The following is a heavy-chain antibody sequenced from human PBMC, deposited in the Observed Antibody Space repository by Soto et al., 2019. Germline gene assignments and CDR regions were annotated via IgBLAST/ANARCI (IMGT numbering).Heavy chain of an antibody. CDR2: IYHSGST. Sequence: QVQLQESGPGLVKPSETLSLTCAVSGGSISSNNWWSWVRQTPGKGLEWIGEIYHSGSTNYNLTLKSRVTISLDKSKNQFSLCLTSMTAADTAVYYCARREGDCRGGSCPFYHDWGQGTLVTASS. J-gene: IGHJ4*02. V-gene: IGHV4-4*02. CDR3: ARREGDCRGGSCPFYHD. D-gene: IGHD2-15*01. CDR1: GGSISSNNW.